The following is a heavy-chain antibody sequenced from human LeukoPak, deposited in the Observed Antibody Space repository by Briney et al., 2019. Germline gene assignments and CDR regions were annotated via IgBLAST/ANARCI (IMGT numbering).Heavy chain of an antibody. CDR3: TLIQGWGSGSYYRDF. CDR2: VKSRSAGETT. J-gene: IGHJ4*02. V-gene: IGHV3-15*01. D-gene: IGHD3-10*01. Sequence: GGALRLSCAGSGFGISNDWISWVGQAGGKGLQWVAGVKSRSAGETTDYAAPVKGRFTISRDDSKNTLYLQMNSLKTEDTAVYYCTLIQGWGSGSYYRDFWGQGTLVTVSS. CDR1: GFGISNDW.